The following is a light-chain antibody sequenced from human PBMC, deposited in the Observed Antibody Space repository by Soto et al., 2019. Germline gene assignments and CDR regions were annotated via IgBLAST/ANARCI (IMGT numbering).Light chain of an antibody. Sequence: QSALTQPASVSGSPGQSITISCTGTSSDVGGYNYVSWYQHHPGKAPKLMIFDVVYRPSGVSDRFSGSKSGNTASLTISGLQAADEADYYCTSYKSTSTLEVFGGGTKLTVL. CDR1: SSDVGGYNY. CDR2: DVV. J-gene: IGLJ2*01. CDR3: TSYKSTSTLEV. V-gene: IGLV2-14*03.